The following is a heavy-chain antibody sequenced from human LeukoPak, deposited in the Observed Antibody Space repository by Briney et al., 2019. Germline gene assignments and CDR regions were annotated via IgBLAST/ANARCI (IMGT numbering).Heavy chain of an antibody. CDR3: ARWRGFTGSSDENWFDP. CDR2: INTYNGDT. V-gene: IGHV1-18*04. D-gene: IGHD6-6*01. CDR1: GYTFIDFH. Sequence: ASVKVSCKASGYTFIDFHMHWVRRAPGQGLEWMGWINTYNGDTNYAQKLQGRVTMTTDTSTGTAYMELRSLRSDDTAVYYCARWRGFTGSSDENWFDPWGQGTLVTVSS. J-gene: IGHJ5*02.